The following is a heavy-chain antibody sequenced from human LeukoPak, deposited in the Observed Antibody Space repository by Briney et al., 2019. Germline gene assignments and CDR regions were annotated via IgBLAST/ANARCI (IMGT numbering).Heavy chain of an antibody. CDR3: ARGNIAAAGTDY. V-gene: IGHV4-59*01. J-gene: IGHJ4*02. CDR1: GGSISSYY. D-gene: IGHD6-13*01. Sequence: SETLSLTCTVSGGSISSYYWSWIRQPPGKGLEWIGYIYYSGSTNYNPSLKSRVTISVDTSKNQFSLKLSSVTAADTAVYYCARGNIAAAGTDYWGQGTLVTVSS. CDR2: IYYSGST.